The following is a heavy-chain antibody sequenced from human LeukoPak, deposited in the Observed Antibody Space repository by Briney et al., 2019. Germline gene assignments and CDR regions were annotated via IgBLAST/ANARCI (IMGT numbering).Heavy chain of an antibody. CDR3: AKDGTAMVPDY. V-gene: IGHV3-30*18. D-gene: IGHD5-18*01. CDR1: GFTFSSYG. CDR2: ISYDGSNK. J-gene: IGHJ4*02. Sequence: PGGPLRLSCAASGFTFSSYGMHWVRQAPGKGLEWVAVISYDGSNKYYADSVKGRFTISRDNSKNTLYLQMNSLRAEDTAVYYCAKDGTAMVPDYWGQGTLVTVSS.